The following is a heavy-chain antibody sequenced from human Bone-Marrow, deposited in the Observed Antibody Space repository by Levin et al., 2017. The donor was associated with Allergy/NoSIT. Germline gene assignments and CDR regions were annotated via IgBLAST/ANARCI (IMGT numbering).Heavy chain of an antibody. CDR1: GFPVRNHY. V-gene: IGHV3-66*01. Sequence: WGSLRLSCSSSGFPVRNHYMTWVRQAPGKGLEWVSVVYSDDSTHYADSVKGRFTISRDNSKNTLYLQMNSLRAEDTAVYYCARDQMNDDGDFYFDYWGQGTLVTVSS. CDR2: VYSDDST. CDR3: ARDQMNDDGDFYFDY. D-gene: IGHD4-17*01. J-gene: IGHJ4*02.